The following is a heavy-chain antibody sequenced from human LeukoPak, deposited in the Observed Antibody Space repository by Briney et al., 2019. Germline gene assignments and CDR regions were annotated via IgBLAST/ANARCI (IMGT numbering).Heavy chain of an antibody. V-gene: IGHV1-46*01. CDR3: ARLDGDQYCDSSVASDY. Sequence: GASVKVSCKASGYTFTSYYMHWVRQAPGQGLEWMGIINPSGGSTSYAQKFQGRVTMTRDTSTSTVYMELSSLRSEDTAVYYCARLDGDQYCDSSVASDYWGQGTLVTVSS. J-gene: IGHJ4*02. CDR2: INPSGGST. D-gene: IGHD3-22*01. CDR1: GYTFTSYY.